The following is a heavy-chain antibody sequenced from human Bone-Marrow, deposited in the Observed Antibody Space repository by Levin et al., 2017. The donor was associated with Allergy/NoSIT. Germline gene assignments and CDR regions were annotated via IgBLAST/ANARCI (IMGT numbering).Heavy chain of an antibody. J-gene: IGHJ4*02. CDR1: GFTFSSYS. CDR2: ISSSSSYI. V-gene: IGHV3-21*01. CDR3: ARTDPRGYSYGSEFFDY. Sequence: GESLKISCAASGFTFSSYSMNWVRQAPGKGLEWVSSISSSSSYIYYADSVKGRFTISRDNAKNSLYLQMNSLRAEDTAVYYCARTDPRGYSYGSEFFDYWGQGTLVTVSS. D-gene: IGHD5-18*01.